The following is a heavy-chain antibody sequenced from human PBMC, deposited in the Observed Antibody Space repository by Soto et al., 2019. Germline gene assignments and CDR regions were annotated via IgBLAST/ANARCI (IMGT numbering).Heavy chain of an antibody. CDR2: IYYSGST. Sequence: SETLSLTCTVSGGSISSYYWSWIRQPPGKGLEWIGYIYYSGSTNYNPSLKSRVTISVDTSKNQFSLKLSSVTAADTAVYYCARVREGKLEVDYWGQGTLVTVSS. D-gene: IGHD1-1*01. CDR3: ARVREGKLEVDY. CDR1: GGSISSYY. V-gene: IGHV4-59*01. J-gene: IGHJ4*02.